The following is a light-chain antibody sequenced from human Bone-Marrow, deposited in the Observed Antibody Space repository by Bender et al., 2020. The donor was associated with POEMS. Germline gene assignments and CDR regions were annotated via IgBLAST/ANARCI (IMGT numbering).Light chain of an antibody. CDR3: SLCTRSSLYV. Sequence: QSALTQPASVSGSPGQSITISCTGTTSDIGGYNFVSWFQHPPGKAPQLIIYNVHNRPSGVSSRFSGSKSGTTASLTSSGLQAEDEADYYCSLCTRSSLYVFGTGTMVTVL. CDR1: TSDIGGYNF. J-gene: IGLJ1*01. V-gene: IGLV2-14*03. CDR2: NVH.